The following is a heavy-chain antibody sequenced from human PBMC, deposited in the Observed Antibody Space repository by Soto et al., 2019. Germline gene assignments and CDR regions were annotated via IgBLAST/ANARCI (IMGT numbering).Heavy chain of an antibody. D-gene: IGHD2-21*02. Sequence: PGGSLRLSCAGSGFTFSSYEMNWVRQAPGKGLEWVSYISRSGDVIYYADSVKGRFTVSRDNAKNSLYLQMNSLRAEDTAVYYCALDVEGDCCSSWFDPWGQGTLVTVSS. J-gene: IGHJ5*02. V-gene: IGHV3-48*03. CDR1: GFTFSSYE. CDR2: ISRSGDVI. CDR3: ALDVEGDCCSSWFDP.